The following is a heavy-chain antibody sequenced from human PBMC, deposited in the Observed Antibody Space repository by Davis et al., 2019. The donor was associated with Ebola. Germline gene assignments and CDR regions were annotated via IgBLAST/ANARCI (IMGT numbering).Heavy chain of an antibody. D-gene: IGHD1-26*01. V-gene: IGHV3-15*07. CDR3: TRGRWELLI. CDR1: GFTFSNAW. CDR2: IKSKPDGGTT. Sequence: GEYLKISCAASGFTFSNAWMNWVRQAPGKGLEWVGRIKSKPDGGTTDYAAPVKGRFTISRDDSKNTLYLQMNSLKTEDTAVYYCTRGRWELLIWGQGTLVTVSS. J-gene: IGHJ4*02.